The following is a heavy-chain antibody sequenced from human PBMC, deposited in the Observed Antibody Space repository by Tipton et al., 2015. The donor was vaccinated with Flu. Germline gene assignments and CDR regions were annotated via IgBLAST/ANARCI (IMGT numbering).Heavy chain of an antibody. CDR2: INHSGST. V-gene: IGHV4-34*01. CDR1: GGSFSGYY. D-gene: IGHD3-3*01. J-gene: IGHJ6*03. Sequence: TLSLTCAVYGGSFSGYYWSWIRQPPGKGLEWIGEINHSGSTNYNPSLKNRVTISVDTSKNQFSLKLSSVTAADTAVYYCARLTIFGVVIIGNYYYYMDVWGKGTTVTVSS. CDR3: ARLTIFGVVIIGNYYYYMDV.